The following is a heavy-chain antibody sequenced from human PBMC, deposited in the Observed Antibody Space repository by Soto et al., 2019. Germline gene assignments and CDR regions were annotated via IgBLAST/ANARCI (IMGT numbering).Heavy chain of an antibody. J-gene: IGHJ6*02. CDR1: GFTFTSYS. V-gene: IGHV3-21*01. CDR2: ISTSSTYI. CDR3: ARLSDGMDV. Sequence: ESGGGLVKPGGSLRLSCAASGFTFTSYSMNWVRQAPGKGLEWVSFISTSSTYIYYADSVKGRFTISRDNAENSLYLQMNSLRAADTAVYYCARLSDGMDVWGQGTTVTVSS.